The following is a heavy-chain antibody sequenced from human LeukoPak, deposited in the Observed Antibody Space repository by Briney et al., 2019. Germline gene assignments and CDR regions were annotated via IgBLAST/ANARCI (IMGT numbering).Heavy chain of an antibody. V-gene: IGHV1-2*02. CDR3: ARDSRFGEYRFDY. CDR2: INPNSGGT. D-gene: IGHD3-10*01. CDR1: GYTFTGYY. Sequence: GASVKVSCKASGYTFTGYYMYWVRQAPGQGLEWMGWINPNSGGTNYAQKFQGRVTMTRDTSISTAYMELSRLRSDDTAVYYCARDSRFGEYRFDYWGQGTLVTVSS. J-gene: IGHJ4*02.